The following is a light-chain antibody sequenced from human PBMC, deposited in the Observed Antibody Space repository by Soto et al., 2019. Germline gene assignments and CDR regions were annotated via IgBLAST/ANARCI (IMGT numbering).Light chain of an antibody. J-gene: IGLJ1*01. CDR1: SSDVGGYNY. Sequence: QSVLTQPRSVSGSPGQSVTISCTGTSSDVGGYNYVSWYQQYPGKAPKVMIYDVKTRPSGVPDRFSGSRSGNTASLTIPGLQAEDEADYYCCSYAGDYTFVFGTGTKVTVL. V-gene: IGLV2-11*01. CDR3: CSYAGDYTFV. CDR2: DVK.